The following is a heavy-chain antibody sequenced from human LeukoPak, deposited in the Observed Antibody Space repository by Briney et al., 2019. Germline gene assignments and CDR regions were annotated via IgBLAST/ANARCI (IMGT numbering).Heavy chain of an antibody. CDR1: GFTFSSYW. CDR3: ARVGPDQYLEYFHR. J-gene: IGHJ1*01. Sequence: GGSLRLSCAASGFTFSSYWMSWVRQAPGKGLEWVANIKQDGSEKYYVDSVKGRFTISRDNAKNSLYLQANSLRAEDTAVYYCARVGPDQYLEYFHRWGQGTLVTVSS. CDR2: IKQDGSEK. V-gene: IGHV3-7*04. D-gene: IGHD1-26*01.